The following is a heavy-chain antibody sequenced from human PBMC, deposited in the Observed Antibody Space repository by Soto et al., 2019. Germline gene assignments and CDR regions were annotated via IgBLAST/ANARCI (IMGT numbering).Heavy chain of an antibody. Sequence: ALRLSCAASGFTFSIYGMHWVRHSPVKGLEWLALISYDGSTKFYADSVKGRFTISRDNSKSTLNLEMNSLSAEDTAVYFCSKDAKKYHYYNHGMDVWGQGTTVTVSS. CDR1: GFTFSIYG. CDR3: SKDAKKYHYYNHGMDV. J-gene: IGHJ6*02. CDR2: ISYDGSTK. D-gene: IGHD2-2*01. V-gene: IGHV3-30*18.